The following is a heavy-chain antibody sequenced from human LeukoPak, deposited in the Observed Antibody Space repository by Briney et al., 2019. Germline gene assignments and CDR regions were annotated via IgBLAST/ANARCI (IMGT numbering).Heavy chain of an antibody. V-gene: IGHV3-23*01. CDR1: GFTFSSYA. J-gene: IGHJ4*02. CDR3: AKRYSGSSGLYNFDY. Sequence: TGGSLRLSCAASGFTFSSYAMTWVRQPPGKGLEGVSSITGNTGNTCYADSVKGRFTISRDNSKNTLYLQMNSLRAEDTAVYYCAKRYSGSSGLYNFDYWGQGTLVTVSS. CDR2: ITGNTGNT. D-gene: IGHD1-26*01.